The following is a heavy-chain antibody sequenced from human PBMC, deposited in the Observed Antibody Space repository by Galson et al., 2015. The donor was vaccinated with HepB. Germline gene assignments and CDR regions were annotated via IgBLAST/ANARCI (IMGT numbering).Heavy chain of an antibody. CDR3: SAYHYDYVFDH. CDR1: GFTFSNAW. J-gene: IGHJ4*02. Sequence: SLRLSCAASGFTFSNAWMNWVRQAPGKGLEWVGRIKSRTDGGTTDYAAPVKGRFTISRDDSENTLSLQMNSLKTEDTAVYFCSAYHYDYVFDHWGQGTLVTVSS. V-gene: IGHV3-15*01. CDR2: IKSRTDGGTT. D-gene: IGHD3-16*01.